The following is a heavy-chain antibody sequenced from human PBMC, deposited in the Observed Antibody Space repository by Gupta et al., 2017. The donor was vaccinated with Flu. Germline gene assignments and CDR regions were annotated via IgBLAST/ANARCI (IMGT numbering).Heavy chain of an antibody. Sequence: TGQGLEWMGWMNPNSGNTGYAQKFQGRVTMTRNTSISTAYMELSSLRSEDTAVYYCAGVLGVLNYYYYGMDVWGQGTTVTVSS. J-gene: IGHJ6*02. V-gene: IGHV1-8*01. CDR3: AGVLGVLNYYYYGMDV. D-gene: IGHD3-10*01. CDR2: MNPNSGNT.